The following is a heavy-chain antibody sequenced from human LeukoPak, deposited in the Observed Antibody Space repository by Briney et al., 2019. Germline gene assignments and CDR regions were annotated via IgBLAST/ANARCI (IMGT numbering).Heavy chain of an antibody. CDR3: ARGYSSSSGGASYYYYYYMDV. V-gene: IGHV1-2*02. CDR1: GYTFTSYG. D-gene: IGHD6-6*01. J-gene: IGHJ6*03. CDR2: INLNSRGT. Sequence: ASVKVSCKASGYTFTSYGINWVRQAPGQGLEWMGWINLNSRGTNYAQKFQGRVTMTRDTSISTAYMELNRLRSDDTAVYYCARGYSSSSGGASYYYYYYMDVWGKGTTVTVSS.